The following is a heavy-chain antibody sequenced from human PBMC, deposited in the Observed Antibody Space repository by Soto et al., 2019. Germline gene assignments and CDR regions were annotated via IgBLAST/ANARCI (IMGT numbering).Heavy chain of an antibody. V-gene: IGHV1-18*01. Sequence: QGLLVQSGAEVKQPGASVKVSCKASGYSFTTYGISWVRQAPGQGLEWMGWISGYNGDTNNAQKFQDRVTMTIDRSTTTAYLELRSLTSDDTAVYYCAKNGHPPYYYYAMDVWGQGTTVTVSS. J-gene: IGHJ6*02. CDR2: ISGYNGDT. D-gene: IGHD2-8*01. CDR3: AKNGHPPYYYYAMDV. CDR1: GYSFTTYG.